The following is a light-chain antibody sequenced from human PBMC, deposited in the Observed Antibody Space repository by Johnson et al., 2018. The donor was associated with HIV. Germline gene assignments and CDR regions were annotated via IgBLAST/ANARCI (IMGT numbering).Light chain of an antibody. V-gene: IGLV1-44*01. CDR1: SSNIGSDP. CDR3: AAWDDNLNGPGYV. Sequence: QSVLTQPPSASGTPGQRVTISCSGSSSNIGSDPVNWYQQLPGTAPKLLIYRNNQRPSGVPDRFSGSKSGTSASLAISGLQAEAEAVYYCAAWDDNLNGPGYVFGAGTKVTVL. CDR2: RNN. J-gene: IGLJ1*01.